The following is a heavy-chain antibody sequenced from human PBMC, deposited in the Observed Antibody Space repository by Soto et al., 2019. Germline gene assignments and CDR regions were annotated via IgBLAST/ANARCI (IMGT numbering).Heavy chain of an antibody. CDR3: ARAHFYDSSGYYNWFDP. V-gene: IGHV1-69*12. Sequence: QVQLVQSGAEVKKPGSSVKVSCKTSGGTFSNYAISWVRQAPGQGLEWMGGIIPIFGTANYAQKFQGRLTITADESTTTAYMELSSLRSEDTAVYYCARAHFYDSSGYYNWFDPWGQGTLVTVSS. D-gene: IGHD3-22*01. J-gene: IGHJ5*02. CDR2: IIPIFGTA. CDR1: GGTFSNYA.